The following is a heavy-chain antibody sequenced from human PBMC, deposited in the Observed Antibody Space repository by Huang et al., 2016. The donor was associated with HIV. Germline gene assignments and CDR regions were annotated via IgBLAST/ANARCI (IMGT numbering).Heavy chain of an antibody. V-gene: IGHV1-69*13. CDR2: SIPIFGTP. CDR1: GGTFNNA. CDR3: ARGAPELDSHLDH. J-gene: IGHJ4*02. D-gene: IGHD3-10*01. Sequence: QLQLVQSGAEVKKPGSSVKVSCKVSGGTFNNAISWVRQAPGQGLEWMGGSIPIFGTPNYARKFQGRVTMTADESTSKAYMELSSLRSEDTAVSYCARGAPELDSHLDHWGQGTLVTVSS.